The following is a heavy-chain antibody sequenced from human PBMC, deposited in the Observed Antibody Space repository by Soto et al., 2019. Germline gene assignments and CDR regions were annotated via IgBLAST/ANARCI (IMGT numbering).Heavy chain of an antibody. V-gene: IGHV3-30*18. J-gene: IGHJ4*02. D-gene: IGHD1-1*01. CDR2: ISYDGNVA. CDR1: GFTFSNYG. Sequence: QVQLVESEGGVVQPGTSLRLSCTASGFTFSNYGMHWVRQAPGKGLEWVTVISYDGNVAYYADSVKGRFTSSRDNSKNTLYLQMNSLRTEDTAVYYCAKEGPITNWYFDYWGQGTLVTLSS. CDR3: AKEGPITNWYFDY.